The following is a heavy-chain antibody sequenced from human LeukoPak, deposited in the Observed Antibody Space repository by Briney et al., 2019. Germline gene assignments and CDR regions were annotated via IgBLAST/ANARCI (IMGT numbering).Heavy chain of an antibody. CDR1: GGSISSYY. CDR2: IYYSGST. V-gene: IGHV4-59*01. D-gene: IGHD3-10*01. J-gene: IGHJ4*02. Sequence: PSETLSLTCTVSGGSISSYYWSWIRQPPGKGLEWIGYIYYSGSTNYNPSLKSRVTISVDTSKNQFSLKLSSVTAADTAVYYCARAYHDSVLLWFGELLYFDYWGQGTLVTVSS. CDR3: ARAYHDSVLLWFGELLYFDY.